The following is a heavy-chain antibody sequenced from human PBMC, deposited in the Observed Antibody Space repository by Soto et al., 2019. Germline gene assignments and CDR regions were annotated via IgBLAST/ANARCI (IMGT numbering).Heavy chain of an antibody. CDR3: ARLTVPLDIVVLPAASYDY. CDR2: INPNSGGT. CDR1: GYTFTGCY. D-gene: IGHD2-2*01. Sequence: ASVKVSCKTSGYTFTGCYMHWVRQAPGQGLEWMGWINPNSGGTNYAQKFQGRVTMTRDTSISTAYMELSRLRSDDTAVYYCARLTVPLDIVVLPAASYDYWGQGTLVTVSS. J-gene: IGHJ4*02. V-gene: IGHV1-2*02.